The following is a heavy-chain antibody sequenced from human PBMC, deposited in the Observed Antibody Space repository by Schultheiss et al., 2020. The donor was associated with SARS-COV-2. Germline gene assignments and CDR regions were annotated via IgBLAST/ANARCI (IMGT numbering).Heavy chain of an antibody. J-gene: IGHJ6*02. V-gene: IGHV3-48*01. D-gene: IGHD1-1*01. CDR3: ARDKKGTGTTGGMDV. Sequence: GGSLRLSCAASGFTFSSYSMNWVRQAPGKGLEWVSYISSSSSTIYYADSVKGRFTISRDNAKNSLYLQMNSLRAEDTAVYYCARDKKGTGTTGGMDVWGQGTTVTVSS. CDR2: ISSSSSTI. CDR1: GFTFSSYS.